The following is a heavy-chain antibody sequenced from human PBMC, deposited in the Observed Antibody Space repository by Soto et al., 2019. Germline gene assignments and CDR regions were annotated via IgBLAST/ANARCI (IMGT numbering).Heavy chain of an antibody. CDR3: AKEYSSGPYDAFDI. CDR1: GFPTSFYS. D-gene: IGHD6-19*01. J-gene: IGHJ3*02. CDR2: LSRSGGAT. V-gene: IGHV3-23*01. Sequence: GGSLSLSCPASGFPTSFYSMSWVRQTPGKGLEWVAALSRSGGATYYADSVRGRFTISRDASKDTLFLQMSNLRAEDTAVYYCAKEYSSGPYDAFDIWGQGTMVTVSS.